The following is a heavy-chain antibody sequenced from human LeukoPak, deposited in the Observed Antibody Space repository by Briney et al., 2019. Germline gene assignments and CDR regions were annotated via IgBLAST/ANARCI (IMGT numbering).Heavy chain of an antibody. CDR2: INHSGST. D-gene: IGHD6-19*01. J-gene: IGHJ4*02. V-gene: IGHV4-34*01. CDR3: ARHARIAVAGADHELDY. Sequence: PSETLSLTCAVYGGSFSGYYWSWIRQPPGKGLEWTGEINHSGSTNYNPSLKSRVTISVDTSKNQFSLKLSSVTAADTAVYYCARHARIAVAGADHELDYWDQGTLVTVSS. CDR1: GGSFSGYY.